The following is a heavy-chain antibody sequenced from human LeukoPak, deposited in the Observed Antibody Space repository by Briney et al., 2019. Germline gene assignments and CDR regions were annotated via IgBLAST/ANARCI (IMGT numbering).Heavy chain of an antibody. J-gene: IGHJ4*02. D-gene: IGHD1-26*01. V-gene: IGHV4-39*02. Sequence: PSETLSLTCTVSGGSITSSSYYWGWIRQPPGKGLGWIGSIYSSGSTYYNPSLKSRVTISLDTSKNHFSLKLSSVTAADTAVYYCARLGGWELLRSGSAYWGQGTLVTVSS. CDR2: IYSSGST. CDR1: GGSITSSSYY. CDR3: ARLGGWELLRSGSAY.